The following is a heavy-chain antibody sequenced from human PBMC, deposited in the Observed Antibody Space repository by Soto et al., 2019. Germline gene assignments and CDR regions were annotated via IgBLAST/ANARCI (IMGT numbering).Heavy chain of an antibody. CDR1: GYSFTSYG. V-gene: IGHV1-18*01. CDR3: ARDVPDTSLFFYYYGMDG. D-gene: IGHD2-21*01. J-gene: IGHJ6*02. Sequence: QVHLVQSGAEVRKPGASVKVSCKASGYSFTSYGISWVRQAPGQGLEWMGWISTDNGNTNNAHNLQGRVSMTIDPSTSTAYMELWSLGSDDTAVYYCARDVPDTSLFFYYYGMDGWGQGTTVTVSS. CDR2: ISTDNGNT.